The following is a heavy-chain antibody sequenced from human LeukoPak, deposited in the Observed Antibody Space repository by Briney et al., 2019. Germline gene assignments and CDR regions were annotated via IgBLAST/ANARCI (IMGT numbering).Heavy chain of an antibody. V-gene: IGHV3-7*03. D-gene: IGHD3-10*01. CDR1: GFTFSSYG. CDR2: IKQDGSEK. CDR3: ARVTIMVRGVIITSWFDP. Sequence: TGGSLRLSCAASGFTFSSYGMHWVRQAPGKGLEWVANIKQDGSEKYYVDSVKGRFTISRDNAKNSLCLQMNSLRAEDTAVYYCARVTIMVRGVIITSWFDPWGQGTLVTVSS. J-gene: IGHJ5*02.